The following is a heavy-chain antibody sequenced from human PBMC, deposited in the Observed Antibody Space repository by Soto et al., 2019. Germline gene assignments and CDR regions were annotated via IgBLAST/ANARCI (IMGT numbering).Heavy chain of an antibody. D-gene: IGHD6-13*01. CDR1: GGTVSSYT. Sequence: SVKVSFKASGGTVSSYTISWVRQAPGQGLEWMGRIIPILGIANYAQKFQGRVTITADKSTSTAYMELSSLRSEDTAVYYCARQYSNRRSGFDIWGQGTMVTVSS. CDR3: ARQYSNRRSGFDI. V-gene: IGHV1-69*02. CDR2: IIPILGIA. J-gene: IGHJ3*02.